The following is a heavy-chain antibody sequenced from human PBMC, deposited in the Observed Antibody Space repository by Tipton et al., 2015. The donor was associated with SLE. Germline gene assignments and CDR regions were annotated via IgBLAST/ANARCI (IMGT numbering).Heavy chain of an antibody. Sequence: RSLRLSCAASGFTFSSYGMHWVRQAPGKGLEWVAVISYDGSNKYYADSVKGRFTISRDNSKNTLYLQMNSLRAEDTAVYYCAKGIDWYFDLWGRGPLVTVSS. J-gene: IGHJ2*01. CDR1: GFTFSSYG. V-gene: IGHV3-30*18. CDR2: ISYDGSNK. CDR3: AKGIDWYFDL.